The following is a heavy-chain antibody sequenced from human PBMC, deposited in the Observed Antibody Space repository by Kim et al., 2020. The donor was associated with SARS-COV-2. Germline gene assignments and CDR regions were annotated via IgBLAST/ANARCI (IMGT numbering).Heavy chain of an antibody. CDR3: ARNKDYGGNFNWFDP. V-gene: IGHV5-51*01. J-gene: IGHJ5*02. Sequence: GESLKISCKGSGYSFTNSWIGWVRQMPGKGLEWMGIIYPGDSDTRYSPSFQGQVTISADKSISTAYLQWSSLKASDTAMYYCARNKDYGGNFNWFDPWGQGTLVTVSS. D-gene: IGHD4-17*01. CDR1: GYSFTNSW. CDR2: IYPGDSDT.